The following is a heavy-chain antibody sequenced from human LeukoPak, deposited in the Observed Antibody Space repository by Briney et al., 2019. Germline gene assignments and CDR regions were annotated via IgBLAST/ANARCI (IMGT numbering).Heavy chain of an antibody. D-gene: IGHD6-6*01. CDR1: GGTFSSYA. CDR2: IIPIFGTA. V-gene: IGHV1-69*05. Sequence: SVKVSCKASGGTFSSYAISWVRQAPGQGLEWMGGIIPIFGTANYAQKFQGRVTITTDGSTSTAYMELSSLRSEDTAVYYCASYSSSSGNFDYWGQGTLVTVSS. J-gene: IGHJ4*02. CDR3: ASYSSSSGNFDY.